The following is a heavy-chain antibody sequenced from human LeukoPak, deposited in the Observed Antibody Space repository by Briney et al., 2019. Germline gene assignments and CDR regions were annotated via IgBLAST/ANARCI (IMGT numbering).Heavy chain of an antibody. CDR1: GFTFTNYF. D-gene: IGHD2-2*01. CDR3: AKLLPVYYSRISCLDFFLL. CDR2: ISGSDDST. Sequence: GGSLKLSCAVSGFTFTNYFMSWVRQAPGKGLEWVSAISGSDDSTWYADSVKGRFTVSRDNSKNTLYLQMNSLRAEDTAVYYCAKLLPVYYSRISCLDFFLLWGRGTLVTVSS. J-gene: IGHJ1*01. V-gene: IGHV3-23*01.